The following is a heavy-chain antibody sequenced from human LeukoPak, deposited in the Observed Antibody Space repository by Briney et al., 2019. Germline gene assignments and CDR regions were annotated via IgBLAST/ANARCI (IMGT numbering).Heavy chain of an antibody. V-gene: IGHV1-2*02. Sequence: ASVKVSCKSSGYTFTGYYIHWVRQAPGQGLEWMGWINCHSGGTNHAQKFQGSVTMTRDPSISTAYMELTSLISDDTAVYYCARGDTYGVDYWGQGTLVTVSS. J-gene: IGHJ4*02. D-gene: IGHD1-26*01. CDR2: INCHSGGT. CDR3: ARGDTYGVDY. CDR1: GYTFTGYY.